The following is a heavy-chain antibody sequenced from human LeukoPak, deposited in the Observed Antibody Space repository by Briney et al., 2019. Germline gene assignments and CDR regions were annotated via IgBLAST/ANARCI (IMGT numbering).Heavy chain of an antibody. D-gene: IGHD3-10*01. Sequence: GGSLRLSCAASGFTVSSNYMSWVRQAPGKGLEWVSSISKSSDSIYYADSVKGRFTISRDNTQNLLYLQMNSLRAEDTAFYYCVRDTARGSRSPGVHWGQGTLVTVSS. J-gene: IGHJ4*02. CDR1: GFTVSSNY. V-gene: IGHV3-21*01. CDR3: VRDTARGSRSPGVH. CDR2: ISKSSDSI.